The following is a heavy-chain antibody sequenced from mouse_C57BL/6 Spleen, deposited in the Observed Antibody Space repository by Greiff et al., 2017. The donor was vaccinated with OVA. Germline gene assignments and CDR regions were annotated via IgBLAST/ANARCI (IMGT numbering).Heavy chain of an antibody. D-gene: IGHD2-3*01. Sequence: VQLQQSGAELVKPGASVKMSCKASGYTFTSYWITWVKQRPGQGLEWIGDINPGSGSTNYNEKFKSKATMTVDTSSSTAYMQLSSMTSEDSAVYYCARRGDGYYGFAFWGQGTLVTVSA. CDR1: GYTFTSYW. J-gene: IGHJ3*01. CDR2: INPGSGST. V-gene: IGHV1-55*01. CDR3: ARRGDGYYGFAF.